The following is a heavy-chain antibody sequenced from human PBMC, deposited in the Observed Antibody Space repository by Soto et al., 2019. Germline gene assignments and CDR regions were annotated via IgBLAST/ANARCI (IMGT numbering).Heavy chain of an antibody. CDR2: IIPIFGTA. CDR3: ARGGRRYDSSGYYLDY. CDR1: GGTFSSYA. J-gene: IGHJ4*02. D-gene: IGHD3-22*01. Sequence: QVQLVQSGAEVKKPGSSVKVSCKASGGTFSSYAISWVRQAPGQGLEWMGGIIPIFGTANYAQKFQGRDTITADESTSTAYMELSSLRSEDTAVYYCARGGRRYDSSGYYLDYWGQGTLVTVSS. V-gene: IGHV1-69*01.